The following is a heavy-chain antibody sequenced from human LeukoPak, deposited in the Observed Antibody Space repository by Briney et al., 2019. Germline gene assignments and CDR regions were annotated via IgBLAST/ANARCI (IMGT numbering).Heavy chain of an antibody. CDR2: IHKSGNT. D-gene: IGHD6-6*01. CDR1: GDSISITNDY. V-gene: IGHV4-39*01. J-gene: IGHJ2*01. Sequence: SETLSLTCTVSGDSISITNDYWAWIRQPAGTGLEWIGSIHKSGNTYYNSSLESRVTVSVDTSKNHFSLKLVSVTVADTAVYYCARHRYDNTEYLIEHFDLWGRGTLVSVSS. CDR3: ARHRYDNTEYLIEHFDL.